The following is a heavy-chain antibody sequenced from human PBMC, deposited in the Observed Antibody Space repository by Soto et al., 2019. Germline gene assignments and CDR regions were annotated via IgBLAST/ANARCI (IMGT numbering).Heavy chain of an antibody. V-gene: IGHV1-2*02. D-gene: IGHD3-22*01. CDR1: GYMFTGYY. J-gene: IGHJ3*02. Sequence: GASVKVSCKASGYMFTGYYIHWVRQAPGQGLEWMGWINPKSGGTKYAEKFRGRVSMTGDTSITTAYMELSSLRSDDTAVYYCATDRVAFDMWGQGTKVTVS. CDR2: INPKSGGT. CDR3: ATDRVAFDM.